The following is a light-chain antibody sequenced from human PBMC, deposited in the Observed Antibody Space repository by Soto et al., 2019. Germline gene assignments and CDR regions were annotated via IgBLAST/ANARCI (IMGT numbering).Light chain of an antibody. V-gene: IGLV1-40*01. CDR2: GNS. CDR3: QSYDSSLSGSYV. CDR1: SSNIGAGHD. J-gene: IGLJ1*01. Sequence: QPVLTQPPSVSGAPGQRVTISCTGSSSNIGAGHDVYWYQQLPGTAPKLLIYGNSNRPSGVPDRFSGSKSGTSASLAITGRQAEDEADYYCQSYDSSLSGSYVFGTGTKLTVL.